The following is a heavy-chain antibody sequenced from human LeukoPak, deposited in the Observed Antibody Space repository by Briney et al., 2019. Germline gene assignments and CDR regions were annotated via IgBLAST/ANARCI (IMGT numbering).Heavy chain of an antibody. D-gene: IGHD2-2*01. CDR1: GFTFSTYG. J-gene: IGHJ4*02. Sequence: GGSLRLSCAGSGFTFSTYGMSWVRQAPGKELERVSGISTSGSTYYADPVKGRFTISRDNSKNTLYLQMNSLRAEDTAVYYCARDGEYCTSTGCYYPFWGQGTLVTVSS. V-gene: IGHV3-23*01. CDR3: ARDGEYCTSTGCYYPF. CDR2: ISTSGST.